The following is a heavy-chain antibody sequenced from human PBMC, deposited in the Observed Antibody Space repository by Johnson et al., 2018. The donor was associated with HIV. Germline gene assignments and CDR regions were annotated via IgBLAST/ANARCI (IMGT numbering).Heavy chain of an antibody. D-gene: IGHD4-23*01. Sequence: VQLVESGGGVVQPGGSLRLSCAASGFTFSSNYMSWVRQAPGKGLEWVSVIYSGGSTFYADSVKGRFTISRDNSKNTLYLQMNSLRAEDTAVYYCARGPSVVTLHAFDLWGQGTMVTVSS. J-gene: IGHJ3*01. CDR3: ARGPSVVTLHAFDL. CDR1: GFTFSSNY. V-gene: IGHV3-66*01. CDR2: IYSGGST.